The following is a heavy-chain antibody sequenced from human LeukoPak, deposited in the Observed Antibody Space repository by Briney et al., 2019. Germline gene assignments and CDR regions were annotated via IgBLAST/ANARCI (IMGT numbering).Heavy chain of an antibody. V-gene: IGHV3-30*18. CDR3: AKDRIAAAAIDAFDI. CDR2: ISYDGSNK. J-gene: IGHJ3*02. Sequence: PGGSLRLSCAASGFTFSSYGMHWVRQAPGKGLEWVAVISYDGSNKYYADSVKGRFTISRDNSKNTLYLQMNSLRAEDTAVYYCAKDRIAAAAIDAFDIWGQGTMVTVSS. D-gene: IGHD6-13*01. CDR1: GFTFSSYG.